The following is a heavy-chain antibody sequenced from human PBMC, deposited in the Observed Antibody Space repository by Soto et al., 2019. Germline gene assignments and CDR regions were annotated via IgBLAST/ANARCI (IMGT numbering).Heavy chain of an antibody. CDR3: ASTSGLYSWFDP. J-gene: IGHJ5*02. CDR2: ISSSGSTI. Sequence: PGGCLRLSCAASGFTFSDYYMSWIRQAPGKGLEWVSYISSSGSTIYYADSVKGRFTISRDNAKNSLYLQMNSLRAEDTAVYYCASTSGLYSWFDPWGQGTLVTVSS. CDR1: GFTFSDYY. D-gene: IGHD6-19*01. V-gene: IGHV3-11*01.